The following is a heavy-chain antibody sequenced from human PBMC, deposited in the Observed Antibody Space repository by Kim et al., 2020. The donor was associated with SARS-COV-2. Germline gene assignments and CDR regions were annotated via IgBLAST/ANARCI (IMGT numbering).Heavy chain of an antibody. Sequence: RTIYYADPVKGRFTISRDNAKNSLYLQMNSLRAEDTAVYYCARDYGGNLGYWGQGTLVTVSS. J-gene: IGHJ4*02. D-gene: IGHD4-17*01. V-gene: IGHV3-11*04. CDR2: RTI. CDR3: ARDYGGNLGY.